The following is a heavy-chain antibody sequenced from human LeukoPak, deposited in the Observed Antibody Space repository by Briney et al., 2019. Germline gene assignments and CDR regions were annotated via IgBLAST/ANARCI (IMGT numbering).Heavy chain of an antibody. Sequence: ASVEVSCKASGYTFTGYYMHWVRQAPGQGLEWMGWINPNSGGTNYAQKFQGRVTMTRDTSISTAYMELSRLRSDDTAVYSCARVRYCTSTSCPDFDRWGQGTLVTVSS. D-gene: IGHD2-2*01. V-gene: IGHV1-2*02. J-gene: IGHJ4*02. CDR3: ARVRYCTSTSCPDFDR. CDR2: INPNSGGT. CDR1: GYTFTGYY.